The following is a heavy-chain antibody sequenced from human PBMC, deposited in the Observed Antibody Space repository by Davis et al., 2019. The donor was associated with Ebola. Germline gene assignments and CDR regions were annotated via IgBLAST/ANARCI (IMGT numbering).Heavy chain of an antibody. J-gene: IGHJ4*02. CDR3: ARASHRGGGTYYTFDS. Sequence: ASVKVSCKASGYTFTSYGIIWVRQAPGQGLEWLGWIDPNSGGTHYAQKFQDRVTMTRDTSISTVYIELSSLTSDDTAVYYCARASHRGGGTYYTFDSWGRGTLITVSS. V-gene: IGHV1-2*02. CDR1: GYTFTSYG. D-gene: IGHD1-26*01. CDR2: IDPNSGGT.